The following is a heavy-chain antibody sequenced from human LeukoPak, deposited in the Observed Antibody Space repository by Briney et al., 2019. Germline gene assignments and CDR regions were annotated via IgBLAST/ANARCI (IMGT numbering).Heavy chain of an antibody. CDR2: INPNSGGT. Sequence: ADSVKVSCTASGYTFSGYYMHRVRQAPGQGLEWMGWINPNSGGTNYAQKFQGRVTMTRDTSISTAYMELSRLRSDDTAVYYCARDSSGLGDAFDIWGQGTMVTVSS. CDR1: GYTFSGYY. CDR3: ARDSSGLGDAFDI. J-gene: IGHJ3*02. V-gene: IGHV1-2*02. D-gene: IGHD2/OR15-2a*01.